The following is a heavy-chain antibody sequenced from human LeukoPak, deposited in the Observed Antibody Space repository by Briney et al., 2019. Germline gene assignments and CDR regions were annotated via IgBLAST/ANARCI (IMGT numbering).Heavy chain of an antibody. V-gene: IGHV3-23*01. Sequence: GGSLRLSCAASGFTFSSYWMHWVRQAPGKGLEWVSAISGSGGSTYYADSVKGRFTISRDNSKNTLYLQMNSLRAEDTAVYYCAKLSVPAAMRINWFDPWGQGTLVTVSS. CDR1: GFTFSSYW. D-gene: IGHD2-2*01. CDR3: AKLSVPAAMRINWFDP. CDR2: ISGSGGST. J-gene: IGHJ5*02.